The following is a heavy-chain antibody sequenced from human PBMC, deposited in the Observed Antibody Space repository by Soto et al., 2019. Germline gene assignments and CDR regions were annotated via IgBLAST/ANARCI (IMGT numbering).Heavy chain of an antibody. D-gene: IGHD2-2*01. CDR3: AHHTITPATNWFDP. CDR1: GFSLTTSGVG. Sequence: SGPTLVNPAQTLTLTCTFSGFSLTTSGVGVGWIRQPPGKALEWLALIYWNDDKRYSPSLRGRLTITKDTSKNQVVLAMTNMDPVDTATYYCAHHTITPATNWFDPWGLGTLVTVSS. J-gene: IGHJ5*02. V-gene: IGHV2-5*01. CDR2: IYWNDDK.